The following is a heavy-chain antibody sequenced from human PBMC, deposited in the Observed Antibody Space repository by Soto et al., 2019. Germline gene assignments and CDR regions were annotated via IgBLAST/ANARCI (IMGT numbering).Heavy chain of an antibody. CDR2: IIPIFGTA. D-gene: IGHD6-19*01. CDR3: AREGGRSAQLLDRTSHYTVFDP. CDR1: GGTFSSYA. J-gene: IGHJ5*02. Sequence: SVTVSCKASGGTFSSYAISWVRQAPGQGLEWMGGIIPIFGTANYAQKFQGRVTITADETTSTAYMELSSLRSEDTAVYYCAREGGRSAQLLDRTSHYTVFDPWGKVNLVTLT. V-gene: IGHV1-69*13.